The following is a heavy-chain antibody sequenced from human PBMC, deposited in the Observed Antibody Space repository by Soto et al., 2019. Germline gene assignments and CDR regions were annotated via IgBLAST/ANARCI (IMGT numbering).Heavy chain of an antibody. CDR1: GGSVSSGSYS. D-gene: IGHD1-26*01. Sequence: SETLSLTCTVSGGSVSSGSYSWHWIRQPPGKGLEWIGYIYHSGSTYYNPSLKSRVTISVDRSKNQFSLKLSSVTAADTAVYYCARVSGSYYYGMDVWGQGTTVTVSS. CDR3: ARVSGSYYYGMDV. CDR2: IYHSGST. J-gene: IGHJ6*02. V-gene: IGHV4-30-2*01.